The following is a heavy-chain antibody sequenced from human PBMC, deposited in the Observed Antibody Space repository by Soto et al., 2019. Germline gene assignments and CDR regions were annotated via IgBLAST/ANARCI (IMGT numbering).Heavy chain of an antibody. CDR3: ASRNYYGSGSYHYYFDY. J-gene: IGHJ4*02. D-gene: IGHD3-10*01. CDR1: GESFSGYY. CDR2: ITRSGNT. Sequence: SETLSLTCAVYGESFSGYYWTWLRQPPGEGLEWIGEITRSGNTNYNPSLKSRVTISVDTSKNQFSLKLSSVTAADTAVYYCASRNYYGSGSYHYYFDYWGQGTLVTVSS. V-gene: IGHV4-34*01.